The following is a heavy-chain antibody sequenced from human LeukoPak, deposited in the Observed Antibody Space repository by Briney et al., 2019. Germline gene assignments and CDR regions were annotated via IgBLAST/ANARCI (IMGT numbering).Heavy chain of an antibody. Sequence: PGGSLRLSCAAPGFTLSSTGMSWVRQAPGKGLEWVSYISTGGSTIYYADSVKGRFTISRDNAKNSLYLQMNSLRAEDTAVYYCARGNLFPAYWGQGTLVTVSS. J-gene: IGHJ4*02. CDR3: ARGNLFPAY. CDR1: GFTLSSTG. V-gene: IGHV3-48*04. CDR2: ISTGGSTI.